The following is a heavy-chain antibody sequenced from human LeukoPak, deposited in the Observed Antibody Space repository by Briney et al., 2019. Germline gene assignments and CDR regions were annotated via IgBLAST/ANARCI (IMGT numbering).Heavy chain of an antibody. J-gene: IGHJ3*02. CDR1: GYTFTGYY. CDR2: INPNSGGT. D-gene: IGHD5/OR15-5a*01. CDR3: ARDLLVRAVSRTFDI. Sequence: ASVKVSCRASGYTFTGYYMHWVRQAPGQGLEWMGWINPNSGGTNYAQKFQGWVTMTRDTSISTAYMELSRLRSDDTAVYYCARDLLVRAVSRTFDIWGQGTMVTVSS. V-gene: IGHV1-2*04.